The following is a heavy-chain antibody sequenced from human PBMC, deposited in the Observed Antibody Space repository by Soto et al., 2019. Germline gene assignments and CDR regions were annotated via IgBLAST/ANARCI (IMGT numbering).Heavy chain of an antibody. D-gene: IGHD5-18*01. J-gene: IGHJ6*02. CDR1: GFTFSSYA. Sequence: GGPLRLSCAASGFTFSSYAMHWVRQAPGQGLEWVAVISYDGSNKYYADSVKGRFTISRDNSKNTLYLQMNSLRAEDTAVYYCARDLVRYSYGSKLGYYGMDVWGQGTTVTVSS. CDR2: ISYDGSNK. V-gene: IGHV3-30-3*01. CDR3: ARDLVRYSYGSKLGYYGMDV.